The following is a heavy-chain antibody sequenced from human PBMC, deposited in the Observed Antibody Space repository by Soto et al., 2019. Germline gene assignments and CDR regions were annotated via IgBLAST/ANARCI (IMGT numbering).Heavy chain of an antibody. CDR2: ISYDGINK. D-gene: IGHD1-1*01. Sequence: QVQLVESGGGVVQPGRSLRLSCAASGFTFSSYGMHWVRQAPGKGLEWVAIISYDGINKYYANSVKGRFTISRDKSKNTLYLQMNSLRAEDTAVYYCAKSMYNWNDGFFDYWGQGTLVTVSS. CDR1: GFTFSSYG. V-gene: IGHV3-30*18. J-gene: IGHJ4*02. CDR3: AKSMYNWNDGFFDY.